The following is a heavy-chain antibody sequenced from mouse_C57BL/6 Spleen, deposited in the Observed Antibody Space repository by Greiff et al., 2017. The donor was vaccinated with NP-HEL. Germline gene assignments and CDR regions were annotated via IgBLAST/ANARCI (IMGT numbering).Heavy chain of an antibody. J-gene: IGHJ4*01. Sequence: EVQGVESGGGLVQPGGSMKLSCVASGFTFSNYWMNWVRQSPEKGLEWVAQIRLKSDNYATHYAESVKGRFTISRDDSKSSVYLQMNNLGAEDTGIYYCTGGYGSSFYAMDYWGQGTSVTVSS. D-gene: IGHD1-1*01. CDR1: GFTFSNYW. CDR3: TGGYGSSFYAMDY. CDR2: IRLKSDNYAT. V-gene: IGHV6-3*01.